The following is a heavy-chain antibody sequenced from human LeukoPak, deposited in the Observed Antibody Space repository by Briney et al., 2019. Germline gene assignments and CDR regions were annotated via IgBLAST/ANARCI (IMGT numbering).Heavy chain of an antibody. CDR1: GYTFTGYY. CDR3: ARAPDYGDYYYGMDV. V-gene: IGHV1-2*02. D-gene: IGHD4-17*01. J-gene: IGHJ6*02. CDR2: INPNSGGT. Sequence: ASVKVSCKASGYTFTGYYMHWVRQAPGQGLEWMGWINPNSGGTNYAQKFQGRVTMTRDTSISTAYMELSRLRSDDTAVYYCARAPDYGDYYYGMDVWGQGTTVTVSS.